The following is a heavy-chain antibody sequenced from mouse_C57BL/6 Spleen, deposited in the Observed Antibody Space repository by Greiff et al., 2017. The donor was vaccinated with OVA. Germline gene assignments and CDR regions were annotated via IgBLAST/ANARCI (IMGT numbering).Heavy chain of an antibody. CDR3: ARDGYYPYYYAMDY. J-gene: IGHJ4*01. V-gene: IGHV1-64*01. CDR1: GYTFTSYW. D-gene: IGHD2-3*01. CDR2: IHPNSGST. Sequence: VQLQQSGAELVKPGASVKLSCKASGYTFTSYWMHWVKQRPGQGLEWIGMIHPNSGSTNYNEKFKSKATLTVDKSSSTAYMQLSNLTSEGSAFYYCARDGYYPYYYAMDYWGQGTSVTVSS.